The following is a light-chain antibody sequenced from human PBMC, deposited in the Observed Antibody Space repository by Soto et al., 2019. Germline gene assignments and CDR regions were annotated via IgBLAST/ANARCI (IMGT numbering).Light chain of an antibody. Sequence: QSALTQPASVSGSPGQSITISCTGTSSDVGGYNYVSWYQQHPGKAPKLMIYDVSNRPSGVSNRFSGSKSGNTASLTISGLQAEDEADYSCSSYTSSSTYVVFGGGTKVTVL. V-gene: IGLV2-14*01. CDR2: DVS. J-gene: IGLJ2*01. CDR1: SSDVGGYNY. CDR3: SSYTSSSTYVV.